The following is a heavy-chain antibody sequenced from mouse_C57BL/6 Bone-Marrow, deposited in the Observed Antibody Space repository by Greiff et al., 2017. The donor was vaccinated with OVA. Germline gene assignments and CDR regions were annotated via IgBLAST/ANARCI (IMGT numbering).Heavy chain of an antibody. J-gene: IGHJ2*01. Sequence: EVQLVESGGGLVKPGGSLKLSCAASGFTFSSYAMSWVRQTPEKRLEWVATISDGGSYTYYPDNVKGRFTISRDNAKNNLYLQMSHLKSEDTAMYNCARESITTVVATDYWGQGTTLTVSS. CDR2: ISDGGSYT. D-gene: IGHD1-1*01. CDR3: ARESITTVVATDY. CDR1: GFTFSSYA. V-gene: IGHV5-4*01.